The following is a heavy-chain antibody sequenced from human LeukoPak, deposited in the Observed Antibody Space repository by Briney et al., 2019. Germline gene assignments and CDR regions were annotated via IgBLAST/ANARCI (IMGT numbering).Heavy chain of an antibody. CDR3: ASGDDFSSGSKRGFEH. CDR2: ISSDGSST. Sequence: GGSLRLSCAASGLSFRFQSLSWVRQAPGKGLEWLSYISSDGSSTSYADSVKGRFTISRDDAKSSLFLQMNSLRVEDTAIYYCASGDDFSSGSKRGFEHWGQGSLVTVSS. J-gene: IGHJ4*02. CDR1: GLSFRFQS. D-gene: IGHD3-3*01. V-gene: IGHV3-48*01.